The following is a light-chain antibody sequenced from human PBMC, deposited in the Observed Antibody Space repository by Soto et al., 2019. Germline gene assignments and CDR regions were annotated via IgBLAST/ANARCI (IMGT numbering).Light chain of an antibody. Sequence: QSVLTQPASVYGAPLHSLRISCTGTSSDVGGYDYVSWYQQQPDKAPKLMIYEVTKRPSGVSNRFSGSKSGNTASLTISGLQSEDEADYYCSSHTSGSTRVFGTGTKVTVL. V-gene: IGLV2-14*01. CDR2: EVT. J-gene: IGLJ1*01. CDR3: SSHTSGSTRV. CDR1: SSDVGGYDY.